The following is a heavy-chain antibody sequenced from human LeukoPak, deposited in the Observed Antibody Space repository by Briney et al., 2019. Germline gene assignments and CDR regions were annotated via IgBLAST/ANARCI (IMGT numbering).Heavy chain of an antibody. D-gene: IGHD3-3*01. V-gene: IGHV1-46*01. J-gene: IGHJ5*02. CDR2: INPSGGST. CDR1: GYTFTSYY. Sequence: GASVQVSCKASGYTFTSYYMHWVRQAPGQGLEWMGIINPSGGSTSYAQKFQGRVTMTRDTSTSTVYMELSSLRSEDTAVYYCARNPPYYDFWSGYPDQNWFDPWGQGTLVTVSS. CDR3: ARNPPYYDFWSGYPDQNWFDP.